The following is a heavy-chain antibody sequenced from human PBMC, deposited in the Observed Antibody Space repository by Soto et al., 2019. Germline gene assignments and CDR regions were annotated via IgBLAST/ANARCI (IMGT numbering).Heavy chain of an antibody. CDR2: IYPGDSDT. CDR3: ARNGVYCSSTSCSYYYYYGMDV. D-gene: IGHD2-2*01. Sequence: GESLKISCKGSGYSFTSYWIGLVRQMPGKGLEWMGIIYPGDSDTRYSPSFQGQVTISAGKSISTAYLQWSSLKASDTAMYYCARNGVYCSSTSCSYYYYYGMDVWGQGTTVTVSS. CDR1: GYSFTSYW. V-gene: IGHV5-51*01. J-gene: IGHJ6*02.